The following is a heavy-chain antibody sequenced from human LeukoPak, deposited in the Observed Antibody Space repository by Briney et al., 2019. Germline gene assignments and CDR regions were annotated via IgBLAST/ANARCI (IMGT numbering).Heavy chain of an antibody. D-gene: IGHD6-13*01. J-gene: IGHJ5*02. CDR1: GYTFTSYA. Sequence: ASVKVSCKASGYTFTSYAMNWVRQAPGQGLEWMGWINTNTGNPTYAQGFTGRFVFSLDTSVSTAYLQISSLKAEDTAVYYCARVPKPIAAAGTKWFDPWGQGTLVTVSS. CDR2: INTNTGNP. V-gene: IGHV7-4-1*02. CDR3: ARVPKPIAAAGTKWFDP.